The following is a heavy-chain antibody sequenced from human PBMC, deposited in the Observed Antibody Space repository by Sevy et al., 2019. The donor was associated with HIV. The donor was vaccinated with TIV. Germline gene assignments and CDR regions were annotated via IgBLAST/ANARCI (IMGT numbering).Heavy chain of an antibody. J-gene: IGHJ4*02. V-gene: IGHV3-7*03. Sequence: GGSLRLSCAASGFTFSSYWMSWVRQAPGKGLEWVANIKQDGSEKYYVDSVKGRFTISRDNAKNSLYLQMNSLRAEDTAVYYGARVYCSGGSCYQYYFDYWGQGTLVTVSS. D-gene: IGHD2-15*01. CDR1: GFTFSSYW. CDR3: ARVYCSGGSCYQYYFDY. CDR2: IKQDGSEK.